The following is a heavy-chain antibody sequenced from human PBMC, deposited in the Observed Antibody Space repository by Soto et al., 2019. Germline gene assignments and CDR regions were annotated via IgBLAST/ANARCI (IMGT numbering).Heavy chain of an antibody. D-gene: IGHD1-26*01. Sequence: QVQLVESGGGVVQPGRSLRLSCAASGFTFSHYAMHWVRQAPGKGLEWVALMSYDGSNEYYADSVTGRFTISRDNSKNTLYLQMNSLRAEDTAVYYCATDGSHNFDYWGQGTLVTVSS. CDR3: ATDGSHNFDY. CDR1: GFTFSHYA. V-gene: IGHV3-30*03. CDR2: MSYDGSNE. J-gene: IGHJ4*02.